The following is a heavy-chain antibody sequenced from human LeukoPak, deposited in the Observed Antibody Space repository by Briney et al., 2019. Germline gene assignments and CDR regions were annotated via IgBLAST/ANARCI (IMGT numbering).Heavy chain of an antibody. V-gene: IGHV4-34*01. D-gene: IGHD3-3*01. CDR3: ARELYYDFWSGYTYYFDY. CDR2: INHSGST. Sequence: PSETLSLTCAVYGGSFSGYYWSWIRQPPGKGLEWIGEINHSGSTNYNPSLKRRVTISVDTSKNQFSLKLSSVTAADTTVYYCARELYYDFWSGYTYYFDYWGQGTLVTVSS. CDR1: GGSFSGYY. J-gene: IGHJ4*02.